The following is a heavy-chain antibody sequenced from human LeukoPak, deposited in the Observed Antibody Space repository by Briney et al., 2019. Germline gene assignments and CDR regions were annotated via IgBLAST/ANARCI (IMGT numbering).Heavy chain of an antibody. CDR3: TRRDYYDSSGCYDY. CDR2: IRSKANSYAT. CDR1: GFTFSGSA. J-gene: IGHJ4*02. Sequence: PGGSLRLSCAASGFTFSGSAMHWVRQASGKGLEWVGRIRSKANSYATAYAASVKGRFTISRDKSKNTAYLQMNSLKTEDTAVYYCTRRDYYDSSGCYDYWGQGTLVTVSS. V-gene: IGHV3-73*01. D-gene: IGHD3-22*01.